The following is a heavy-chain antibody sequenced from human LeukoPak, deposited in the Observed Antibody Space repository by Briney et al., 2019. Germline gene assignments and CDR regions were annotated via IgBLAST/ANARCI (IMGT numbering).Heavy chain of an antibody. V-gene: IGHV1-3*01. CDR1: GYTFTSYA. D-gene: IGHD3-22*01. Sequence: ASVTVSCKASGYTFTSYAMHWVRQAPGQRLEWMGWINAGNGNTKYSQKFQGRVTITRDTSASTAYMELSSLRSEDTAVYYCAKYYYDSNSPPGDGYFDLWGRGTLVTVSS. CDR3: AKYYYDSNSPPGDGYFDL. J-gene: IGHJ2*01. CDR2: INAGNGNT.